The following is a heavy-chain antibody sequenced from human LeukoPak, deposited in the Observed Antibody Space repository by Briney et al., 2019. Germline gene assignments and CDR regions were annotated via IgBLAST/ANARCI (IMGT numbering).Heavy chain of an antibody. J-gene: IGHJ4*02. CDR2: ISCSGCST. CDR1: GFTFSSYA. CDR3: AKPGYSSGWCRNFDY. D-gene: IGHD6-19*01. Sequence: GGSLRLSCAASGFTFSSYAMSWVRQAPGKGLEWISAISCSGCSTYYADSVKGRFTISRDNSKNTLYVQMNSLRAEDTAVYYCAKPGYSSGWCRNFDYWGQGTLVTVSS. V-gene: IGHV3-23*01.